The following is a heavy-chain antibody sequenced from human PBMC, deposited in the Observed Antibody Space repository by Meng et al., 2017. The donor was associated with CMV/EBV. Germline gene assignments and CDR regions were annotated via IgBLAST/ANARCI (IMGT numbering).Heavy chain of an antibody. CDR1: GYTFSSEG. J-gene: IGHJ4*02. D-gene: IGHD2-21*02. Sequence: QVRLVQFGAEVKKPGASGKVSCKASGYTFSSEGIGWVRQAPGQGLEWMGWISGYNGQTKYAQKFQGRVTMTTDTPTSTAYMELRSLRSDDTAVYYCARAPIFSGGDCSHWGQGTLVTVSS. V-gene: IGHV1-18*01. CDR3: ARAPIFSGGDCSH. CDR2: ISGYNGQT.